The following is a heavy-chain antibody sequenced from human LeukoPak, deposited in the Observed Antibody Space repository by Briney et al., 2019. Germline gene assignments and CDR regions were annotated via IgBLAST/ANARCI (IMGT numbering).Heavy chain of an antibody. CDR3: ARDYYDSSGYSYYYYYYYMDV. J-gene: IGHJ6*03. Sequence: GASVKVSCKASGYTFTSYAMNWVRQAPGQGLEWMGWINTNTGNPTYAQGFTGRFVFSLDTSVSTAYLQISSLKAEDTAVYYCARDYYDSSGYSYYYYYYYMDVWGKGTTVTVSS. CDR1: GYTFTSYA. D-gene: IGHD3-22*01. CDR2: INTNTGNP. V-gene: IGHV7-4-1*02.